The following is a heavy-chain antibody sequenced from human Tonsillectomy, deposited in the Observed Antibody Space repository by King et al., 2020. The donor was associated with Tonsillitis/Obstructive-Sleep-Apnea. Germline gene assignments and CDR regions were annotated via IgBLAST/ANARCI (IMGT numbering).Heavy chain of an antibody. V-gene: IGHV3-53*01. J-gene: IGHJ4*02. CDR3: ASRFDNRWPGVFDY. Sequence: VQLVESGGGLIQPGGSLRLSCAASGFTVSSNYMSWVRQAPGKGLEWVSVIYSGGSTYYADSVKGRFTISRDNSKNTLYLQMNSLRAEDTAVYYCASRFDNRWPGVFDYWGQGTLVTVSS. CDR2: IYSGGST. CDR1: GFTVSSNY. D-gene: IGHD1-14*01.